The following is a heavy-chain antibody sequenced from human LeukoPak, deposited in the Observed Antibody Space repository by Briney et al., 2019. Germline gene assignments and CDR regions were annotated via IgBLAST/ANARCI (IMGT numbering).Heavy chain of an antibody. Sequence: GGSLRLSCAASGFTFSSYAMHWVRQAPGKGLEWVAVISYDGSNKYYADSVKGRFTISRDNSKNTLYLQMNSLRAEDTAVYYCARDRRGYSYGSPLDYWGQGTLATVSS. CDR1: GFTFSSYA. V-gene: IGHV3-30*04. J-gene: IGHJ4*02. CDR3: ARDRRGYSYGSPLDY. D-gene: IGHD5-18*01. CDR2: ISYDGSNK.